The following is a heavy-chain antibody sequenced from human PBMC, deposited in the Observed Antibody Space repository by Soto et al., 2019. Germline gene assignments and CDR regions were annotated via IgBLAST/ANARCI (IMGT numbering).Heavy chain of an antibody. D-gene: IGHD2-2*02. CDR1: GFTFSSYA. CDR2: ISGSGGST. Sequence: GSLRLSCAASGFTFSSYAMSWVRQAPGKGLEWVSAISGSGGSTYYADSVKGRFTISRDNSKNTLYLQMNSLRAEDTAVYYCAKGIVVVPAAILRDSYYYYGMDVWGQGTTVTVSS. CDR3: AKGIVVVPAAILRDSYYYYGMDV. J-gene: IGHJ6*02. V-gene: IGHV3-23*01.